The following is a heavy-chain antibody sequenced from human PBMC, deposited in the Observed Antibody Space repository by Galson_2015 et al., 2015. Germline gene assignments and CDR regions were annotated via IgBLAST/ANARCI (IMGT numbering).Heavy chain of an antibody. CDR2: ITSTGDTT. D-gene: IGHD4-23*01. CDR3: AKTTVAAGSSWYMDA. J-gene: IGHJ6*03. CDR1: AFAFSIYE. V-gene: IGHV3-48*03. Sequence: SLRLSCAASAFAFSIYEMNWIRQAPGQGLEWVSYITSTGDTTYYAHSVKGRFTVSRDHAKHSLFLQMNSLRAEDTALYYCAKTTVAAGSSWYMDAWGKGTTVTVSS.